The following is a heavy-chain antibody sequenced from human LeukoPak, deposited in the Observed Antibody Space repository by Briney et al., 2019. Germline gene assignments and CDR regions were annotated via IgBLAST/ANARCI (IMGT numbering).Heavy chain of an antibody. J-gene: IGHJ4*02. CDR3: ARETYYYDSSGYGFDY. CDR2: IRYDGSNK. V-gene: IGHV3-30*02. CDR1: GFTFSSYS. Sequence: GGSLRLSCAASGFTFSSYSMNWVRQAPGKGLEWVAFIRYDGSNKYYADSVKGRFTISRDNAKNSLYLQMNSLRAEDTAVYYCARETYYYDSSGYGFDYWGQGTLVTVSS. D-gene: IGHD3-22*01.